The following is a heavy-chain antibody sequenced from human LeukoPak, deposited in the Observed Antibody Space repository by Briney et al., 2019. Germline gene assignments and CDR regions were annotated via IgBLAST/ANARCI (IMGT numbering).Heavy chain of an antibody. CDR2: ISGSGNTI. Sequence: PGGSLRLSCAVSGFTFSDYYMGWIRQAPGKGLKCVSYISGSGNTIHYADSVKGRFIISRDNTRNSLYLQLNSLRVEDTAVYYCVRGTGRDYWGQGTLVTVSS. V-gene: IGHV3-11*01. J-gene: IGHJ4*02. CDR1: GFTFSDYY. CDR3: VRGTGRDY. D-gene: IGHD3-10*01.